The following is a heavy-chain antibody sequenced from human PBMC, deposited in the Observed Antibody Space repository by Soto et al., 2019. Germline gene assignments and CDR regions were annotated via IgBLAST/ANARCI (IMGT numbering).Heavy chain of an antibody. V-gene: IGHV4-4*07. CDR2: VYASGST. J-gene: IGHJ5*02. CDR3: ARGINTWRWFDP. CDR1: GASMNSYY. Sequence: QVQLQESGPGLVKPSETLSLTCTVSGASMNSYYWMWVRQPAGKGLEWIGHVYASGSTYYKPSLKSRITMSVDTSKNQFSLTLSSVTAADTAVYYCARGINTWRWFDPWGQGTLVTVSS. D-gene: IGHD1-20*01.